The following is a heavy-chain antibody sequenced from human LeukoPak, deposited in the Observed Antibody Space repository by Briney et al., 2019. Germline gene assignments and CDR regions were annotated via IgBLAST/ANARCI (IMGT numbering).Heavy chain of an antibody. CDR3: ARDQSSGYDPGLSFDY. V-gene: IGHV3-53*01. D-gene: IGHD5-12*01. Sequence: GGSLRLSCAASGFTVSNNYMGWVRQAPGKGLEWVSVTYSGGTTYYADSVKGRVTVSRDNSKNTVHLQMNSLRAEDTAVYYCARDQSSGYDPGLSFDYWGQGTLVTVSS. J-gene: IGHJ4*02. CDR1: GFTVSNNY. CDR2: TYSGGTT.